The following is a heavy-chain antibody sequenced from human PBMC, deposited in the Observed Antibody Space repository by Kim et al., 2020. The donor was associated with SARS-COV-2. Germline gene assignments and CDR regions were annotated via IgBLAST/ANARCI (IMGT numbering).Heavy chain of an antibody. CDR3: ASGYDSRWFDP. CDR2: I. V-gene: IGHV3-48*03. D-gene: IGHD5-12*01. J-gene: IGHJ5*02. Sequence: IYYADAVKGRSTISRDNAKNSLYLQMNSLRAEDTAVYYCASGYDSRWFDPWGQGTLVTVSS.